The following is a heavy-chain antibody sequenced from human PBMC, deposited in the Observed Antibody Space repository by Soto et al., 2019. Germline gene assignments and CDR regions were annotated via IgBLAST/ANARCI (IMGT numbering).Heavy chain of an antibody. CDR1: GFRFSDYG. Sequence: GGSLRLSCAASGFRFSDYGMNWVRHAPGRGLEWVSYISSSSFTIHYADSVEGRFAISRDNAKNSLYLQMNSLRAEDTAVYYCSSDCNGFYRDHFDYWGRGALVTGSS. J-gene: IGHJ4*01. CDR3: SSDCNGFYRDHFDY. D-gene: IGHD3-3*01. CDR2: ISSSSFTI. V-gene: IGHV3-48*01.